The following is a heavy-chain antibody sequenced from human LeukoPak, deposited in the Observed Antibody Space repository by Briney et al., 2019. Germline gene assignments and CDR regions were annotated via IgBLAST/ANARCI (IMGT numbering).Heavy chain of an antibody. V-gene: IGHV3-53*01. J-gene: IGHJ4*02. D-gene: IGHD5-24*01. CDR3: AKDRRDGYSSYFDY. Sequence: SGGSLRLSCAASGFTVSNKYMTWVRQAPGKGLEWVSLIYSDGRTYYADSVKGRFTISRDNSKNTLYLRMNSLRAEDTAVYYCAKDRRDGYSSYFDYWGQGTLVTVSS. CDR2: IYSDGRT. CDR1: GFTVSNKY.